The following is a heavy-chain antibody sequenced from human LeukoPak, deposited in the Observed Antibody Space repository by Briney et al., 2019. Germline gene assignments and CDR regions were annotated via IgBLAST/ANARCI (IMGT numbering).Heavy chain of an antibody. CDR2: IYYSGST. Sequence: SETLSLTCTVSGGSTSSSSYYWGWIRQPPGKGLEWIGSIYYSGSTYYNPSLKSRVTISVDTSKNQFSLKLSSVTAADTAVYYCARTGYSSSWYVPLFDYWGQGTLVTVSS. CDR3: ARTGYSSSWYVPLFDY. D-gene: IGHD6-13*01. V-gene: IGHV4-39*01. J-gene: IGHJ4*02. CDR1: GGSTSSSSYY.